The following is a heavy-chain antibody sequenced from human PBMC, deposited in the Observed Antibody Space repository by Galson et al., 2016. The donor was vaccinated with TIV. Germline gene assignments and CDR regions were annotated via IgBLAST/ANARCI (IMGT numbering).Heavy chain of an antibody. Sequence: SLRLSCAASGLSFSGHGMHWVRKAPGKGLEWVAFIENDGSNKYYPDSMKGRFTVSRDNPKNTLYLHMNSLRPEDTAIYYCAKDQGQVGNYFGHAFDIWGQGTMVTVSS. CDR2: IENDGSNK. V-gene: IGHV3-30*02. J-gene: IGHJ3*02. D-gene: IGHD1-7*01. CDR3: AKDQGQVGNYFGHAFDI. CDR1: GLSFSGHG.